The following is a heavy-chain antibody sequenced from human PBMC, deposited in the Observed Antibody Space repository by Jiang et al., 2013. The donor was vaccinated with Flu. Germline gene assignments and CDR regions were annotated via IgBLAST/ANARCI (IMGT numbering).Heavy chain of an antibody. Sequence: SAAWDWIRQSPSRGLEWLGRTYYRSKWYNHYAVSVKSRITINPDTSKNQFSLQLNSVTPEDTAVYYCARTSGWLDYWGQGTLVTVSS. CDR1: SAA. J-gene: IGHJ4*02. V-gene: IGHV6-1*01. D-gene: IGHD6-25*01. CDR3: ARTSGWLDY. CDR2: TYYRSKWYN.